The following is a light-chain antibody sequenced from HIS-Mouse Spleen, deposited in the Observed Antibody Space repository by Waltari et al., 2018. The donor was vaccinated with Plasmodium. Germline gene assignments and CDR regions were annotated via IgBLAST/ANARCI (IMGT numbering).Light chain of an antibody. J-gene: IGKJ2*01. CDR3: QQYGSSPYT. CDR1: QSVSSSY. CDR2: GAS. V-gene: IGKV3-20*01. Sequence: EIVLTQSPGTLSLSPGERATLSCRASQSVSSSYLAWYQQKPGQAPRLRIYGASRRAAGIPDRVSGIGYGTDFTLNISRLEPEDFAVYYCQQYGSSPYTFGQGTKREIK.